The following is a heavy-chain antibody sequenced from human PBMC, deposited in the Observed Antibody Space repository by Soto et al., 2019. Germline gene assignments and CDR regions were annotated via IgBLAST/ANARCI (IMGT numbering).Heavy chain of an antibody. Sequence: EVQLVESGGGLVQPGGSLRLSCAASGFTFSSYAMHWVRQAPGKGLEYVSAITNNGRSTYYADSVKGRFTNSRDNFKNTLYLQMGSLRPDDMAVYYCASAHNDGYYDYWGQGTLVTVSS. CDR1: GFTFSSYA. V-gene: IGHV3-64*07. CDR2: ITNNGRST. D-gene: IGHD1-1*01. CDR3: ASAHNDGYYDY. J-gene: IGHJ4*02.